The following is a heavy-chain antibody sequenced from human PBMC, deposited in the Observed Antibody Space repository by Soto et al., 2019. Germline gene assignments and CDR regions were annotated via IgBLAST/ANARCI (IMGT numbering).Heavy chain of an antibody. D-gene: IGHD3-22*01. V-gene: IGHV4-39*01. CDR2: SYYSGGT. CDR3: ATRNPYNSGGYYVFTGFDY. Sequence: QLQLQESGPGLVKPSETLFLTCTVSGGSNSSSCYYWGWVRQPPGMGLECIGRSYYSGGTYYNPTPSNRVTITLDTSTNKYSLMLSCVAAAETAVYYCATRNPYNSGGYYVFTGFDYWGQGTLVTVSS. J-gene: IGHJ4*02. CDR1: GGSNSSSCYY.